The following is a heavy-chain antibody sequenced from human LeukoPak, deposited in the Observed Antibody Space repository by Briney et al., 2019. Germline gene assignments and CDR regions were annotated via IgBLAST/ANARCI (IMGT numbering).Heavy chain of an antibody. CDR1: GGSISSGGYY. CDR3: ARHLAVAGRGHFDY. V-gene: IGHV4-31*03. Sequence: PSETLSLTCTVSGGSISSGGYYWSWIRQHPGKGLEWIGYIYYSGSTYYNPSLKSRVTISVDTSKNQFSLKLSSVTAADTAVYYCARHLAVAGRGHFDYWGQGTLVTVSS. CDR2: IYYSGST. D-gene: IGHD6-19*01. J-gene: IGHJ4*02.